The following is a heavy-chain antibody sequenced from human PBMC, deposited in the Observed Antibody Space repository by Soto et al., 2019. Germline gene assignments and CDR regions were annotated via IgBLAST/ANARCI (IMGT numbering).Heavy chain of an antibody. CDR2: IYYSGST. CDR1: GGSISSSSYY. V-gene: IGHV4-39*01. J-gene: IGHJ4*02. CDR3: ARHRTTVTTHYDY. Sequence: KTSETLSLTCTVSGGSISSSSYYWGWIRQPPGKGLEWIGSIYYSGSTYYNPSLKSRVTISVDTSKNQFSLKLSSVTAADTAVYYCARHRTTVTTHYDYWGQGTLVTVSS. D-gene: IGHD4-17*01.